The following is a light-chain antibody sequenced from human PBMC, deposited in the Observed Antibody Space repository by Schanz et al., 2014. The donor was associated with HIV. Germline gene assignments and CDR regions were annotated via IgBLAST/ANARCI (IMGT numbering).Light chain of an antibody. CDR3: ATWDSTLSAVV. CDR1: TSNIGDNY. J-gene: IGLJ2*01. V-gene: IGLV1-51*01. Sequence: QSVLTQPPSVSAAPGQKVTISCSGSTSNIGDNYVSWFQQFPGTAPKLLIYVNHQRPSDIPDRFSGSKTGTSATLAIVGLQTGDEADYYCATWDSTLSAVVFGGGTKVTVL. CDR2: VNH.